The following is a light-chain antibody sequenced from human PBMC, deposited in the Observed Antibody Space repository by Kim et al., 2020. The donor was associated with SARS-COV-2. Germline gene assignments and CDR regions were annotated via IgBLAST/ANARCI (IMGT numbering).Light chain of an antibody. Sequence: GQRVTISCSGDGANIGNNVYWCQQLPGTAPKLLIFRNDQRPSGVPDRFSGCKSGTSASLAISGLRSEDEADYYCAAWDASLSGSWVFGGGTKLTVL. CDR2: RND. CDR3: AAWDASLSGSWV. V-gene: IGLV1-47*01. J-gene: IGLJ3*02. CDR1: GANIGNN.